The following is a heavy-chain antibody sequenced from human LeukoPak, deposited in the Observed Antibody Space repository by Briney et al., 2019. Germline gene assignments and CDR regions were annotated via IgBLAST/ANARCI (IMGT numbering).Heavy chain of an antibody. J-gene: IGHJ4*02. CDR2: INHSGST. CDR1: GGSFSGYY. Sequence: SETLSLTCAVYGGSFSGYYWSWIRQPPGKGLEWIGEINHSGSTNYNPSLKSRVTISVDTSKNQFPLKLSSVTAADTAVYYCAGRSGYSYGPPDDYWGQGTLVTVSS. D-gene: IGHD5-18*01. CDR3: AGRSGYSYGPPDDY. V-gene: IGHV4-34*01.